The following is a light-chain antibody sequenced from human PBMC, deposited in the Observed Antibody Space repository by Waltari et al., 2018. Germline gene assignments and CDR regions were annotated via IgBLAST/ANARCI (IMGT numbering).Light chain of an antibody. J-gene: IGLJ2*01. CDR1: SSDGGSYDL. CDR3: CSYARSGTVL. CDR2: EFV. Sequence: QAALTQPASVSGSPGQAVPITHTGISSDGGSYDLVSWYQQHPGKAPKLMIYEFVKRPSGVSNRFSGSTSANAASLTISGLQAEDECDYYCCSYARSGTVLFGGGTKLTVL. V-gene: IGLV2-23*02.